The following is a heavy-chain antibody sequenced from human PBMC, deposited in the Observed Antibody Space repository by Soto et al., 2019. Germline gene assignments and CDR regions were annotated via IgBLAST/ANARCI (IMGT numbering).Heavy chain of an antibody. D-gene: IGHD4-17*01. CDR3: ARDSGIDYTVTTYWYVEYFQH. CDR1: GFTFSSYS. Sequence: GGSLRLSCAASGFTFSSYSMNWVRQAPGKGLEWVSSISSSSSYIYYADSVKGRFTISRDNAKNSLYLQMNSLRAEDTAVYYCARDSGIDYTVTTYWYVEYFQHWGQGTLVTVSS. CDR2: ISSSSSYI. J-gene: IGHJ1*01. V-gene: IGHV3-21*01.